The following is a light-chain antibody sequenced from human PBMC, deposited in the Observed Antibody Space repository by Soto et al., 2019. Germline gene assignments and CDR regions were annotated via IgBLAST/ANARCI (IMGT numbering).Light chain of an antibody. CDR2: AAS. Sequence: IQVTQSPSSLSASVGNSVTLICRASQDISKSLGWFQQKQGKAPKSLIYAASSLHSGVPSKFSGSMSGTEFTLTISGLQTGDFATYYCRQYKSHPIPFAQGTRLEIK. J-gene: IGKJ5*01. CDR1: QDISKS. CDR3: RQYKSHPIP. V-gene: IGKV1-16*02.